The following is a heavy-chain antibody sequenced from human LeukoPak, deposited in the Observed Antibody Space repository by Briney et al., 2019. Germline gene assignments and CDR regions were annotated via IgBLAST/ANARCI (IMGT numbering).Heavy chain of an antibody. CDR3: ARVGPGYSSGWISVGLDRNYFDY. J-gene: IGHJ4*02. D-gene: IGHD6-19*01. CDR1: GFTFSSYG. CDR2: ISYGGSNK. Sequence: GGSLRLSCAASGFTFSSYGMHWVRQAPGKGLEWVAVISYGGSNKYYADSVKGRFTISRDNSKNTLYLQMNSLRAEDTAVYYCARVGPGYSSGWISVGLDRNYFDYWGQGTLVTVSS. V-gene: IGHV3-30*03.